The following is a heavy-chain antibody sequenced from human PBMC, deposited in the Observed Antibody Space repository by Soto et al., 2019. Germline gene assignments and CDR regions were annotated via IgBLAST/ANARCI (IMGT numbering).Heavy chain of an antibody. CDR3: VSLWSVTGSKDY. Sequence: EVQLVESGGGLVQPGGSLRLSCAVSGLTFSDHYMGWVRQAPGKGLDWVGRIRDKVHSYTTQYAASVKGRFTISRDDSRNTLYLQMNSLKMEDTAVFYCVSLWSVTGSKDYWGRGTLVTVSS. D-gene: IGHD1-20*01. CDR1: GLTFSDHY. J-gene: IGHJ4*02. CDR2: IRDKVHSYTT. V-gene: IGHV3-72*01.